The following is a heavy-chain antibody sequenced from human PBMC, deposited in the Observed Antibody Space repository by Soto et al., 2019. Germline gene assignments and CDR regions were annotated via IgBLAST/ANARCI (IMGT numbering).Heavy chain of an antibody. CDR3: ARDRYDFWSGEGRFDP. Sequence: GASVKVSCKASGYTFTSYGISWVRQAPGQGLEWMGWISAYNGNTNYAQKLQGRVTMTTDTSTSTAYMELRSLRSDDTAVYYCARDRYDFWSGEGRFDPWGQGTLATVSS. CDR2: ISAYNGNT. V-gene: IGHV1-18*01. J-gene: IGHJ5*02. D-gene: IGHD3-3*01. CDR1: GYTFTSYG.